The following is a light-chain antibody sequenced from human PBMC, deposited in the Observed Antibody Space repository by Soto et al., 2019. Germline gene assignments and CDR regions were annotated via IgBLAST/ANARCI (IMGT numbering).Light chain of an antibody. CDR1: SSDVDDYNF. J-gene: IGLJ1*01. CDR2: DVS. Sequence: HSDLTQAAAVSGSPGQSITISCTRTSSDVDDYNFVSWYQQHPGKAPKLMIYDVSNRPSGVSNRFSGSKSANTASLTISGLQAEDEADYYCTSYTSSSTLYVFGTGTKVTVL. V-gene: IGLV2-14*01. CDR3: TSYTSSSTLYV.